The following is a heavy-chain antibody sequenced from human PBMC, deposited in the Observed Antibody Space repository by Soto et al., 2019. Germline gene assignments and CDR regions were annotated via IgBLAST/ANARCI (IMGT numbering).Heavy chain of an antibody. D-gene: IGHD3-10*01. Sequence: GGSLRLSCAASGFTVSSNYMSWVRQAPGKGLEWVSVIDSGGSTYYADSVKGRFTISRDNSKNTLYLQMNSLRAEDTAVYYCARAQGPSSMVRGVINHFDHWGQLPLVTVSS. CDR1: GFTVSSNY. CDR2: IDSGGST. J-gene: IGHJ4*02. V-gene: IGHV3-53*01. CDR3: ARAQGPSSMVRGVINHFDH.